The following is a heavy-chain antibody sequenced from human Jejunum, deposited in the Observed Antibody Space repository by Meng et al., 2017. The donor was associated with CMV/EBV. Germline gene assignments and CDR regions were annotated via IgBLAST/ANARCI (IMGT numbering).Heavy chain of an antibody. J-gene: IGHJ4*02. CDR1: GDTFISYG. Sequence: EASGDTFISYGIGWVRQAPGQGLEWMGWISAYNGNTNYAQKFQGRVTMTTDTSTSTAYMELRSLRSDDTAVYYCTRASVADTTFDYWGQGTLVTVSS. V-gene: IGHV1-18*01. CDR2: ISAYNGNT. D-gene: IGHD6-19*01. CDR3: TRASVADTTFDY.